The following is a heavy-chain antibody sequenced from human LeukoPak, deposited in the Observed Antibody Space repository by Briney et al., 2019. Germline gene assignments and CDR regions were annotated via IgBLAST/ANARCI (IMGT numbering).Heavy chain of an antibody. CDR3: ARRESIAARRGTDERNTGLHNWFDP. CDR2: IYYSGST. CDR1: GGSISSYY. D-gene: IGHD6-6*01. V-gene: IGHV4-59*01. J-gene: IGHJ5*02. Sequence: SETLSLTCTVSGGSISSYYWSWIRQPPGKGLEWIGYIYYSGSTNYNPSLKSRVTISVDTSKNQFSLKLSSVTAADTAVYYCARRESIAARRGTDERNTGLHNWFDPWGQGTLVTVSS.